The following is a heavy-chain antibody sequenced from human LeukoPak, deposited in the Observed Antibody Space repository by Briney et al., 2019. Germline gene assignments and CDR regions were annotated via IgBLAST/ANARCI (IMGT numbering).Heavy chain of an antibody. CDR2: ISGSGGST. CDR3: AKDPSHYYDSSGQES. J-gene: IGHJ4*02. Sequence: PGGSLRLSCAASGFTFSSYAMSWVRQVPGKGLEWVSAISGSGGSTYYADSVKGRFTISRDNSKNTLYLQMNSLRAEDTAVYYCAKDPSHYYDSSGQESWGQGTLVTVSS. V-gene: IGHV3-23*01. CDR1: GFTFSSYA. D-gene: IGHD3-22*01.